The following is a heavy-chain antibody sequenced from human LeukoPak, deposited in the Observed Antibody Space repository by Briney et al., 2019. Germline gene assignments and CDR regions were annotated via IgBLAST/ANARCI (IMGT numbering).Heavy chain of an antibody. Sequence: GGSLRLSCAASGFTFTDYSMNWVRQAPGRGLECISYTSSDGKTTWYADSVKGRFTISRDNAKNSLYLQMNSLRAEDTAVYYCARDSCSSTSCYVFDYWGQRTLVTVSS. J-gene: IGHJ4*02. CDR3: ARDSCSSTSCYVFDY. V-gene: IGHV3-48*04. CDR2: TSSDGKTT. CDR1: GFTFTDYS. D-gene: IGHD2-2*01.